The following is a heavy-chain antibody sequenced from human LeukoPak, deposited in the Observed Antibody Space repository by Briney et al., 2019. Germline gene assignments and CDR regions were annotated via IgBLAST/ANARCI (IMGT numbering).Heavy chain of an antibody. J-gene: IGHJ4*02. Sequence: GASVKVSCKASEYTFTSYYMHWVRQAPGQGLEWMGIINPSGASTNYAQKFQGRVTMTRDTSTSTVYMELCSLRSEDTAVYYCATRNAMDYDFWSGPTDYWGQGTLVTVSS. D-gene: IGHD3-3*01. CDR1: EYTFTSYY. CDR2: INPSGAST. V-gene: IGHV1-46*01. CDR3: ATRNAMDYDFWSGPTDY.